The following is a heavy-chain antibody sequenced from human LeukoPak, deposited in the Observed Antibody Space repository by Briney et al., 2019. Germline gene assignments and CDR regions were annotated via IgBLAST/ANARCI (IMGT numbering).Heavy chain of an antibody. CDR3: AKEADYGEHFDY. CDR2: IYSGGST. V-gene: IGHV3-53*01. D-gene: IGHD4-17*01. Sequence: GGSLRLSCAASGFTVSSNYMSWARQAPGKGLEWVSVIYSGGSTYYADSVKGRFTISRDNSKNTLYLQMNSLRAEDTAVYYCAKEADYGEHFDYWGQGTLVTVSS. CDR1: GFTVSSNY. J-gene: IGHJ4*02.